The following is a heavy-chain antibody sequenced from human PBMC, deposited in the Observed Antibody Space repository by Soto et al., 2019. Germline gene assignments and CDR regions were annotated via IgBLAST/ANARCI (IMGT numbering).Heavy chain of an antibody. CDR1: GGSISSYY. J-gene: IGHJ6*03. Sequence: PSETLSLTCTVSGGSISSYYWTWIRQPPGKGLEWIGYIYYSGSTNYNPSLKSRVTISVATSKTQFSLKLSSVTAADTVVYYCARLDGYYHDMDVWGKGTTVTVSS. V-gene: IGHV4-59*08. D-gene: IGHD6-13*01. CDR2: IYYSGST. CDR3: ARLDGYYHDMDV.